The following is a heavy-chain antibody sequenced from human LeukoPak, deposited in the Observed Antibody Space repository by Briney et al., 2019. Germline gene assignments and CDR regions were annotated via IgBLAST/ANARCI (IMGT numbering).Heavy chain of an antibody. V-gene: IGHV4-30-4*01. CDR3: ARLIVAASIGYFDY. CDR1: GGSISSGDYY. CDR2: IYYSGST. D-gene: IGHD5-12*01. J-gene: IGHJ4*02. Sequence: SETLSLTCTVSGGSISSGDYYWSWIRQPPGKGLEWIGYIYYSGSTYYNPSLKSRVTISVDTSKNQFSLKLSSVTAGDTAVYYCARLIVAASIGYFDYWGQGTLVTVSS.